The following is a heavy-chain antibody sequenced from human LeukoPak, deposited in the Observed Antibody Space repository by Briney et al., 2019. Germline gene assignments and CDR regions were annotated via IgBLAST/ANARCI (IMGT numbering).Heavy chain of an antibody. J-gene: IGHJ6*03. CDR2: IYYSGST. CDR1: GGSICSYY. D-gene: IGHD6-13*01. V-gene: IGHV4-59*12. Sequence: TSETLSLTCTVSGGSICSYYWSWIREPPGKGVEWIGYIYYSGSTDYNPSLKSRVTMSVDTSKSQLSLRLSAVTAADTAVYHCARTSWYASYYYMDVWGKGTTVTVSS. CDR3: ARTSWYASYYYMDV.